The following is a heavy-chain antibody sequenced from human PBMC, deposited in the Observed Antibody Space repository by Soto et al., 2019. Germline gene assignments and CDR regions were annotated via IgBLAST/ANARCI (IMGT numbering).Heavy chain of an antibody. CDR1: GDSINNRSYY. V-gene: IGHV4-39*01. CDR2: IYYSGST. J-gene: IGHJ4*02. CDR3: ARQRTSVVTQAYFDS. Sequence: SETLSLTCTVTGDSINNRSYYWGWIRQPPGKGLEWIGSIYYSGSTYNNPSLKSRVSMSVDTSKNQFSLKLRSVTAADTALYYCARQRTSVVTQAYFDSWGQGSLVTVSS. D-gene: IGHD2-21*02.